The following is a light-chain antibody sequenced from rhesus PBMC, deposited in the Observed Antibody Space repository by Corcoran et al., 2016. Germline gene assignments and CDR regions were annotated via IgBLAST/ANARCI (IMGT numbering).Light chain of an antibody. CDR2: AAS. CDR3: QQGYNTPFT. Sequence: DIQMTQSPSSLSASVGDKVTITCRASQGISSWLAWHQQKPGKAPKLLIYAASSLQSGVPTRFSGSGFGTDYTLTISSLQPEDFATYYCQQGYNTPFTFGPGTKLDIK. CDR1: QGISSW. J-gene: IGKJ3*01. V-gene: IGKV1-18*01.